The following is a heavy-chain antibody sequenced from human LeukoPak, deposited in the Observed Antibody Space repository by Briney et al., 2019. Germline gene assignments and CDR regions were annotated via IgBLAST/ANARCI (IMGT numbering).Heavy chain of an antibody. D-gene: IGHD6-6*01. V-gene: IGHV1-2*02. J-gene: IGHJ4*02. CDR1: GYTFTGYY. CDR2: INPNSGGT. Sequence: ASVKVSCKASGYTFTGYYMHWVRQAPGQGLEWMGWINPNSGGTNYAQKFQGRVTMTRDTSISTAYMELSRLRSDDTAVYYCARRGYSSSSSPPFDYWGQGTLVTVSS. CDR3: ARRGYSSSSSPPFDY.